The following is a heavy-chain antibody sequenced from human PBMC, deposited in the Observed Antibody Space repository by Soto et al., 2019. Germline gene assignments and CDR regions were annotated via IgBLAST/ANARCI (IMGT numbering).Heavy chain of an antibody. J-gene: IGHJ4*02. CDR3: ARHHDS. CDR2: IYDSGSS. Sequence: SETLSLTCAVSGVSISSDGSSWSWIRQPPGKGLEWIGYIYDSGSSYYNPSLKSRVTISVDTSKNQFSLKLSSVTAADTAVYYCARHHDSWGQGTLVTVSS. CDR1: GVSISSDGSS. V-gene: IGHV4-30-2*01.